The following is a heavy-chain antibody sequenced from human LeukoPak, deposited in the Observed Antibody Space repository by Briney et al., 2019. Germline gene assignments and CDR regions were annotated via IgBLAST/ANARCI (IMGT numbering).Heavy chain of an antibody. CDR3: AILIAVAGPATFY. J-gene: IGHJ4*02. CDR2: ISGSGDGT. CDR1: GFTFSSYA. Sequence: GGSLRLSCAASGFTFSSYAMSWVRQAPGKGLQWVSSISGSGDGTYYADPVKGRFTISRDNSNNTLYLQMNSLRAEDTAVYYCAILIAVAGPATFYWGQGTLVTASS. D-gene: IGHD6-19*01. V-gene: IGHV3-23*01.